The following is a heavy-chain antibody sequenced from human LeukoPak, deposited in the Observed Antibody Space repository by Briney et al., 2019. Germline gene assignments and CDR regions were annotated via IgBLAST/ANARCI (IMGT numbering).Heavy chain of an antibody. Sequence: GGSLRLSCEASGFTFSNYAMSWVRQAPGKGLEWVSGISDGGITTYYADSVRGRFTISRANSKNTLYLQMNTLGADDTAVYYCAKQAGTVYSNFDYWGPGTLVAVSS. D-gene: IGHD4-11*01. V-gene: IGHV3-23*01. CDR1: GFTFSNYA. CDR2: ISDGGITT. CDR3: AKQAGTVYSNFDY. J-gene: IGHJ4*02.